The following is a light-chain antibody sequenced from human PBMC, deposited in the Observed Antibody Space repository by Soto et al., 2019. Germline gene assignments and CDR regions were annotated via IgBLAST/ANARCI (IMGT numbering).Light chain of an antibody. V-gene: IGKV3-11*01. J-gene: IGKJ1*01. CDR1: ESVGRY. Sequence: EIVLTQSPSTLSLSPGERATLSCRASESVGRYLVWYQQKPGQAPRLLIYDASSRATGIPARFSGSGSGTDFTLTISHREPEDVAVYFCQQLSAWWTFGPVTKVDIK. CDR3: QQLSAWWT. CDR2: DAS.